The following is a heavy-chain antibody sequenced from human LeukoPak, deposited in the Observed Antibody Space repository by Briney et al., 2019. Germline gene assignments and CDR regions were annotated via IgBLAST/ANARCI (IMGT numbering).Heavy chain of an antibody. Sequence: PGGSLRLSCAASGFTFSSYAMSWVRQAPGKGLEWVSLISANTGRTYYADSVKGRFTISRDNSKNTLYLQVNSLRAEDTAAYYCAKSGYSGYDYVDYWGQGTLVTVSS. CDR2: ISANTGRT. J-gene: IGHJ4*02. D-gene: IGHD5-12*01. CDR1: GFTFSSYA. CDR3: AKSGYSGYDYVDY. V-gene: IGHV3-23*01.